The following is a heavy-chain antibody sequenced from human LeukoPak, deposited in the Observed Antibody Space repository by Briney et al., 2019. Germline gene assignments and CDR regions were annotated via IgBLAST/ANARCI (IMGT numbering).Heavy chain of an antibody. V-gene: IGHV3-23*01. CDR3: AKSWKSSSDPGGYYGMDV. D-gene: IGHD6-6*01. CDR1: GFTFSSYA. CDR2: ISGSGGST. J-gene: IGHJ6*02. Sequence: HPGGSLRLSCAASGFTFSSYAMSWVRQAPGKGLEWVSAISGSGGSTYYADSVKGRFTISRDNSKNTLYLQMNSLRAEDTAVYYCAKSWKSSSDPGGYYGMDVWGQGTTVTVSS.